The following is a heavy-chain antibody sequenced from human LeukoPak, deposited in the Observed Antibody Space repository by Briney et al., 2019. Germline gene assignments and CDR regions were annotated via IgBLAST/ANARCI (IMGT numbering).Heavy chain of an antibody. J-gene: IGHJ4*02. CDR3: VGGDY. V-gene: IGHV3-7*01. Sequence: GGSLRLSCAASGLTFSILWMNWVRQSPGKGLECVANINQDGSNKYYVDSVKARFTIARDNTKNSLYLQMNSLRAEDTAVYYCVGGDYWGQGTLVTVSS. CDR1: GLTFSILW. CDR2: INQDGSNK.